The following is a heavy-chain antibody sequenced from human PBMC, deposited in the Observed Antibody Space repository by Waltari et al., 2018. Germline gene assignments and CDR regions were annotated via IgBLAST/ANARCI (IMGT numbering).Heavy chain of an antibody. CDR3: AGEPYNSGFNYYFDY. J-gene: IGHJ4*02. CDR1: GYTFSIYA. CDR2: ISTNTGHT. Sequence: QVQLLQSGTEVKKPGASVKVSCKASGYTFSIYAISWVRQAPGQGLEWLGWISTNTGHTKYAQNLQGRVTMTTDTSTSTAYMEVRSLRSNDTAVYFCAGEPYNSGFNYYFDYWGQGTLITVSS. V-gene: IGHV1-18*01. D-gene: IGHD6-19*01.